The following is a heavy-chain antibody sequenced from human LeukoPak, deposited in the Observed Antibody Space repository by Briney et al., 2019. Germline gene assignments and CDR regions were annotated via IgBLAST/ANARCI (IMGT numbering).Heavy chain of an antibody. J-gene: IGHJ5*02. Sequence: ASVKVSCKASGYTFTSYGISWVRQAPGQGLEWMGWISAYNGNTNYAQKLQGRVTMTTDTSTSTAYMELRSLRSDDTAVYYCARGATRFGELTDWLDPWGQGTLVTVSS. CDR1: GYTFTSYG. CDR3: ARGATRFGELTDWLDP. D-gene: IGHD3-10*02. CDR2: ISAYNGNT. V-gene: IGHV1-18*01.